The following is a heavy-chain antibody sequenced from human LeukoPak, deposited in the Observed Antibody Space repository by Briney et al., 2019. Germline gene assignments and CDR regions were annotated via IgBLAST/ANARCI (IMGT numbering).Heavy chain of an antibody. Sequence: ASVKVSCTASGYTFTEYVVHWVRQAPGQRPEWMGWINAGNGDTKYSQNFHDRVTITRDTSANTAYMELSSLTSEDTALYYCARDDCGDTCYPGGYWGQGPLVTVSS. D-gene: IGHD2-21*01. V-gene: IGHV1-3*01. CDR2: INAGNGDT. CDR3: ARDDCGDTCYPGGY. CDR1: GYTFTEYV. J-gene: IGHJ4*02.